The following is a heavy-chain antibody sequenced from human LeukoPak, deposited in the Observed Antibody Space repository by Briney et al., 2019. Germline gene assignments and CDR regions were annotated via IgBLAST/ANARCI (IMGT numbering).Heavy chain of an antibody. Sequence: SVKVSCKASGYTFTSYGISWVRQAPGQGLEWMGGIIPIFGTANYAQKFQGRVTITADESTSTAYMELSSLRSEDTAVYYCARGDFGDYFLDYWGQGTLVTVSS. CDR3: ARGDFGDYFLDY. CDR1: GYTFTSYG. V-gene: IGHV1-69*13. D-gene: IGHD4-17*01. J-gene: IGHJ4*02. CDR2: IIPIFGTA.